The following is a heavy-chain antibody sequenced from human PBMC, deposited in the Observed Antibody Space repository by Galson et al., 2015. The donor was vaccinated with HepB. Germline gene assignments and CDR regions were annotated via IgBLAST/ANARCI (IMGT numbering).Heavy chain of an antibody. CDR3: AKGQQLVRTPLLPTYYMDV. CDR2: ISGSGGTT. V-gene: IGHV3-23*01. CDR1: GFTFSTYA. Sequence: SLRLSCAASGFTFSTYAMNWVRQAPGKGLEWVSTISGSGGTTYYADSVKGRFTISRDNSRNTLYLQMNSLRAEDTAVYYCAKGQQLVRTPLLPTYYMDVWGKGTTVTVSS. J-gene: IGHJ6*03. D-gene: IGHD6-6*01.